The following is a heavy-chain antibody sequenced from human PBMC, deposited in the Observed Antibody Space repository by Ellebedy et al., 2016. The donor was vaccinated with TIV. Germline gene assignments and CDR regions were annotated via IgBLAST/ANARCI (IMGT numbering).Heavy chain of an antibody. D-gene: IGHD3-10*02. V-gene: IGHV4-34*01. CDR1: GGSFSGYY. CDR2: INHSGST. CDR3: ARTLTYYYVLGFDY. J-gene: IGHJ4*02. Sequence: MPSETLSLTCAVYGGSFSGYYWSWIRQPPAKGLEWIGEINHSGSTNYNPSLKSRVTISVDTSKNQFSLKLSSVTAADTAVYYCARTLTYYYVLGFDYWGQGTLVTVSS.